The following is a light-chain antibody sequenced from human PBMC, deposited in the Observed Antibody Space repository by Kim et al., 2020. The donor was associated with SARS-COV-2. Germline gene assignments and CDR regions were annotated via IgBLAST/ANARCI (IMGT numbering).Light chain of an antibody. J-gene: IGKJ5*01. CDR1: QGISNY. Sequence: DIQMTQSPSSLSASVGDRVTITCRASQGISNYLAWYQQKAGKVPSLLIYAASTLQSGVPSRFSGSGSGTDFTLTISSLQPEDVATYYCQKYNGAPITFGQGTRLEIK. CDR2: AAS. V-gene: IGKV1-27*01. CDR3: QKYNGAPIT.